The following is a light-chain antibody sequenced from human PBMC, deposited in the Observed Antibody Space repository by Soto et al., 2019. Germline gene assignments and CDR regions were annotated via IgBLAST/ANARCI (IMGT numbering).Light chain of an antibody. V-gene: IGKV1-5*01. CDR1: QSIDSW. CDR2: DAS. J-gene: IGKJ1*01. CDR3: QQYKSYSWS. Sequence: GDRVTITCRASQSIDSWLAWYQQKPGKAPKLLIFDASNFESGIPSRFSGSGSGTEFTLTITSLQPDDFATYYCQQYKSYSWSFGQGTKVDIK.